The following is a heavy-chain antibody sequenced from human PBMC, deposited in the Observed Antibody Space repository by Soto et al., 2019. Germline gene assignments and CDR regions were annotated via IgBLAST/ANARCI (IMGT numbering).Heavy chain of an antibody. V-gene: IGHV3-21*01. CDR2: ISSSSSYI. J-gene: IGHJ6*02. D-gene: IGHD2-2*01. Sequence: EVQLVESGGGLVKPGGSLRLSCAASGFTFSSYSMNWVRQAPGKGLEWVSSISSSSSYIYYADSVKGRFTISRDNAKNSLYLQMNSLRAEDTAVYYCAREWRGYCSSTSCYSFYYGMDVWGQGTTVTVSS. CDR3: AREWRGYCSSTSCYSFYYGMDV. CDR1: GFTFSSYS.